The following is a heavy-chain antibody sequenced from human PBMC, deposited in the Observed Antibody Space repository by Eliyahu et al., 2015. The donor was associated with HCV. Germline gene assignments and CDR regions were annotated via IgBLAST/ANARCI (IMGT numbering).Heavy chain of an antibody. J-gene: IGHJ4*02. V-gene: IGHV3-15*02. Sequence: EVHLVESGGALVKPGASLRLSCAVSGXNFGSSFIFRNAWMSWFRQAPGKGLEFLGRTRAEHEGGATEYAAPVKGRFTVSRDDSNNMVYLQMDSLKTEDTAVYYRTTEGEVWGQGTLVTVSS. CDR3: TTEGEV. CDR2: TRAEHEGGAT. CDR1: GXNFGSSFIFRNAW.